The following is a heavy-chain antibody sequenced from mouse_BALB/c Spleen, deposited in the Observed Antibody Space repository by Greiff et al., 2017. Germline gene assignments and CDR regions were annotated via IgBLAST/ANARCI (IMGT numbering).Heavy chain of an antibody. J-gene: IGHJ2*01. V-gene: IGHV5-6-4*01. CDR1: GFTFSSYT. CDR3: TRDKGALFYYFDY. CDR2: ISSGGSYT. D-gene: IGHD1-1*02. Sequence: EVKVVESGGGLVQPGGSRKLSCAASGFTFSSYTMSWVRQTPEKRLEWVATISSGGSYTYYPDSVKGRFTISRDNAKNTLYLQMSSLKSEDTAMYYCTRDKGALFYYFDYWGQGTTLTVSS.